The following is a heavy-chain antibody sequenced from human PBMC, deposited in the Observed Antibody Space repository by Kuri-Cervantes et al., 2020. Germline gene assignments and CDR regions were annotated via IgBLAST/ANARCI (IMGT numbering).Heavy chain of an antibody. CDR3: ATGDLGYCSGGSCYYYYMDV. D-gene: IGHD2-15*01. V-gene: IGHV3-30*03. CDR1: GFTFSNYG. CDR2: ISYDGSNK. Sequence: LSLTCAASGFTFSNYGMHWVRQAPGKGLEWVAVISYDGSNKYYADSVKGRFTISRDNSKNTLYLQMNSLRAEDTAVYYCATGDLGYCSGGSCYYYYMDVWGKGTTVTVSS. J-gene: IGHJ6*03.